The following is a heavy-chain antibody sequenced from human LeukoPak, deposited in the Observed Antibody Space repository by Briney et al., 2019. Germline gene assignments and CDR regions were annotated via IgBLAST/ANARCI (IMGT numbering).Heavy chain of an antibody. CDR2: IYYSGST. J-gene: IGHJ4*02. CDR3: ASSYCGGDCYSEVFFDY. D-gene: IGHD2-21*02. V-gene: IGHV4-59*08. CDR1: GGSISSYY. Sequence: SETLSLTCTVSGGSISSYYWSWIRQPPGKGLEWIGYIYYSGSTNYNPSLKSRVTISVDTSKNQFSLKLSSVTAADTAVYYCASSYCGGDCYSEVFFDYWGQGTLVTVSS.